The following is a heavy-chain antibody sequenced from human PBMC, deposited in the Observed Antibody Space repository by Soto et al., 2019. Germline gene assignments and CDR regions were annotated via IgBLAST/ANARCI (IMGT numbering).Heavy chain of an antibody. CDR2: ISPNGNDK. CDR3: VRGSSCSNGVRYNLGWFGP. Sequence: PGGPLRLSCAASGFTFRSYHMNCVRQAPGKCPEWVAFISPNGNDKYYADSVTGRFTISSDSSKITLSLQMNSLSAEDTAVYYCVRGSSCSNGVRYNLGWFGPWGQGTQVTVS. CDR1: GFTFRSYH. V-gene: IGHV3-33*08. J-gene: IGHJ5*02. D-gene: IGHD2-8*01.